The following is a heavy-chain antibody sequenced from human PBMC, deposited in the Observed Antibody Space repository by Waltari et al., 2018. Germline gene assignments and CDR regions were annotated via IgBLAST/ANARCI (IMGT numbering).Heavy chain of an antibody. D-gene: IGHD1-26*01. Sequence: QVQLVQSGAEVKKPGSSVKVSCKASGGTFSSYAISWVRQAPGQGLEWMGGIIPSVGTANYAQKFQGRVTITTDESTSTAYMELSSLRSEDTAVYYCARDGVGAKLNWDYYYYGMDVWGQGTTVTVSS. J-gene: IGHJ6*02. V-gene: IGHV1-69*05. CDR2: IIPSVGTA. CDR1: GGTFSSYA. CDR3: ARDGVGAKLNWDYYYYGMDV.